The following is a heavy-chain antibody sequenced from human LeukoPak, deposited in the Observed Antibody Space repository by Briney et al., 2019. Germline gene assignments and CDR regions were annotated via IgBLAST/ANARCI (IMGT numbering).Heavy chain of an antibody. CDR3: ARDRLHSGEYEKTFDY. CDR2: SSHSSSTI. CDR1: GFTFSSYS. Sequence: PGGSLRLSCAASGFTFSSYSMNWFRQAPGKGLAWVSYSSHSSSTIYYADYVKGRFTISRENGKKSLYLQMNSLRAEVSDVYYCARDRLHSGEYEKTFDYWGQGTLVTVSS. D-gene: IGHD4-17*01. J-gene: IGHJ4*02. V-gene: IGHV3-48*01.